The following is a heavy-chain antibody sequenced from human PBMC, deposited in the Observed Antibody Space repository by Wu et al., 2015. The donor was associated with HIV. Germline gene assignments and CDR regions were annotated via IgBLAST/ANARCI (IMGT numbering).Heavy chain of an antibody. J-gene: IGHJ3*01. V-gene: IGHV1-69*05. CDR1: GGTFSSYA. D-gene: IGHD3-22*01. Sequence: QVQLVQSGAEVKKPGSSVKVSCKASGGTFSSYAISWVRQAPGQGLEWMGGIIPIFGTANYAQKFQGRVTITTDESTSTAYMELSSLRSEDTAVYYCVRVRVKEYYDSSGTFDFWGQGTLVTVSS. CDR3: VRVRVKEYYDSSGTFDF. CDR2: IIPIFGTA.